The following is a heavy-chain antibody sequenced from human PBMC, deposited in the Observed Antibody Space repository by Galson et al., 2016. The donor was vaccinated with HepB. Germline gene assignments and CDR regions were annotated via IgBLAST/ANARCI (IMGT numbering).Heavy chain of an antibody. CDR1: GFGLGGNA. CDR3: AKDLLGWSFDY. V-gene: IGHV3-23*01. Sequence: SLRLSCAASGFGLGGNAMTWVRQAPGKGLEWVAGIEGSNDNTHYADSVKGRFTISRDKSKNTLELQMNTLRAEDTAVYCCAKDLLGWSFDYWGQGALVSVSS. J-gene: IGHJ4*02. D-gene: IGHD2-15*01. CDR2: IEGSNDNT.